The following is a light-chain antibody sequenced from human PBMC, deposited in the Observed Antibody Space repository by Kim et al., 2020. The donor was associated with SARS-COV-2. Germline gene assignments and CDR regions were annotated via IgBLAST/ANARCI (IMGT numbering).Light chain of an antibody. V-gene: IGLV3-21*04. J-gene: IGLJ2*01. CDR3: QVWDSSSDPGVV. Sequence: PGKTARITCGGNNMGSKSVHWYQQKPGQAPVLVIYYDSDRPSGIPERFSGSNSGNTATLTISRVEAGDEADYYCQVWDSSSDPGVVFGGGTQLTVL. CDR2: YDS. CDR1: NMGSKS.